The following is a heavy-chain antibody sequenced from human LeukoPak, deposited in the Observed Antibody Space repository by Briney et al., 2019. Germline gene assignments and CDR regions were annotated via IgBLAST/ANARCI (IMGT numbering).Heavy chain of an antibody. D-gene: IGHD3-22*01. Sequence: SQTLSLTCAVSGGSISSGGYSWSWIRQPPGKGLEWIGYIYHSGSTYYNPSLKSRVTISVDRSKNQCSLKLSSVTAADTAVYYCARIYDSSGYYYFDYWGQGTLVTVSS. V-gene: IGHV4-30-2*01. CDR1: GGSISSGGYS. J-gene: IGHJ4*02. CDR2: IYHSGST. CDR3: ARIYDSSGYYYFDY.